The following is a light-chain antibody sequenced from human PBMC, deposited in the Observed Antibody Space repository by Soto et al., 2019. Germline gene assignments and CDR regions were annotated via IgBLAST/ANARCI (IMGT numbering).Light chain of an antibody. CDR1: QSVSSN. Sequence: EIVMTQSPATLSVSPGERATLSCRASQSVSSNLAWYQQKPGQAPRLLIYGASTRATGIPARFSGSGSGTEFTLTISSLQSEDFAVYYCQQYTTWPLMYTFGQGTKLEIK. V-gene: IGKV3-15*01. CDR2: GAS. CDR3: QQYTTWPLMYT. J-gene: IGKJ2*01.